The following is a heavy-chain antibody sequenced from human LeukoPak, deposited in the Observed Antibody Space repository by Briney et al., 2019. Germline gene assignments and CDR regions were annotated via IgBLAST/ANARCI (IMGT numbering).Heavy chain of an antibody. CDR3: ARDLSIAAAGIDY. J-gene: IGHJ4*02. D-gene: IGHD6-13*01. V-gene: IGHV1-2*02. CDR1: GYTFTGYY. Sequence: VGSVKVSCKASGYTFTGYYMHWVRQAPGQGLEWMGWINPNSGGTNYAQKFQGRVTMTRDTSISTAYMELSRLRSDDTAVYYCARDLSIAAAGIDYWGQGTLVTVSS. CDR2: INPNSGGT.